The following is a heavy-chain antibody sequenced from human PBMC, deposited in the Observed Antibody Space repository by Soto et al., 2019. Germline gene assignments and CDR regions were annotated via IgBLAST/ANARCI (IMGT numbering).Heavy chain of an antibody. CDR2: IIPIFGTA. D-gene: IGHD2-15*01. V-gene: IGHV1-69*13. CDR1: GGTFSSYA. J-gene: IGHJ4*02. CDR3: ARDSYCSGGSCYSGQYYFDY. Sequence: ASVKVSCKASGGTFSSYAISWVRQAPGQGLEWMGGIIPIFGTANYAQKFQGRVTITADESTSTAYMELSSLRSEDTAVYYCARDSYCSGGSCYSGQYYFDYWGQGTLVTVSS.